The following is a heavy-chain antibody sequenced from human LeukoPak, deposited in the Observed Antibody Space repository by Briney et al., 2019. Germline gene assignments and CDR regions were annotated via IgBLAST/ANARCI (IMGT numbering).Heavy chain of an antibody. CDR2: INPNSGGT. CDR3: ATYHFRGDTHYFDY. D-gene: IGHD3-10*02. CDR1: GYTFTGYY. V-gene: IGHV1-2*02. J-gene: IGHJ4*02. Sequence: ASVKVSCKASGYTFTGYYMHWVRQAPGQGLEWMGWINPNSGGTNYAQKFQGRVTMTRDTSISTAYMELSRLRSDDTAVYYCATYHFRGDTHYFDYWGQGILVTVSS.